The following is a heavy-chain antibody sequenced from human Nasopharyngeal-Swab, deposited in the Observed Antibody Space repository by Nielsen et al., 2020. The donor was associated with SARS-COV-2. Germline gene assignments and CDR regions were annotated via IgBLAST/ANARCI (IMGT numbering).Heavy chain of an antibody. J-gene: IGHJ1*01. V-gene: IGHV1-69*13. CDR2: LIPIFGTA. CDR1: GGTFSSYA. D-gene: IGHD1-14*01. CDR3: AREMTRIPTGGRGYFQH. Sequence: SSPKLSCNAPGGTFSSYAISWARQAPGQGLEWMGGLIPIFGTANYAQKFQGRVTITADESTSTTYMKLSSLRSEDTAVYYCAREMTRIPTGGRGYFQHWGQGTLVTVSS.